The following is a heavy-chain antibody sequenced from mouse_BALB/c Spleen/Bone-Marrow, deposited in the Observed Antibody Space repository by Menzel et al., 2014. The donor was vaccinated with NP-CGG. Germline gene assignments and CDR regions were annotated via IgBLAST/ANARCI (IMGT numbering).Heavy chain of an antibody. CDR2: INPDSSTI. J-gene: IGHJ2*01. CDR1: GFDFSRYW. V-gene: IGHV4-1*02. CDR3: ARLGYYGSGDY. D-gene: IGHD1-1*01. Sequence: EVKLMESGGGLVQPGGSLKLSCAASGFDFSRYWMSWVRQAPGKGLEWIGEINPDSSTINYTPSLKDKFIISRDNAKNTLYLQMSKVRSEDTALYCCARLGYYGSGDYWGQGTTLTVSS.